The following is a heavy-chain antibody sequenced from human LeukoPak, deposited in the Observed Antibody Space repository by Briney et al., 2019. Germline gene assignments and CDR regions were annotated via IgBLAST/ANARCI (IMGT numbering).Heavy chain of an antibody. CDR2: AHYSGST. CDR3: ASKMSTYWFFDV. D-gene: IGHD5-24*01. Sequence: KPSETPSLTCSVSGGSLSSYYWSWIRQAPRKGLGWIGFAHYSGSTNYNPSLKSRVTISVDTSKSQFSLKLISVTAADTAVYYCASKMSTYWFFDVWGRGTLVTVSS. CDR1: GGSLSSYY. J-gene: IGHJ2*01. V-gene: IGHV4-59*01.